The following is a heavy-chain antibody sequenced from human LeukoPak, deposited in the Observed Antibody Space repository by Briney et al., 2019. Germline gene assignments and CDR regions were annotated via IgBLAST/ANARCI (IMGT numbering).Heavy chain of an antibody. V-gene: IGHV3-53*01. D-gene: IGHD3-9*01. Sequence: PGGSLRLSCAASGFTVSSKYISWVRLAPGKGLEWVSVIYDGGSTYYADSVKGRFTISRDNSKNTVYLQMNSLRAEDTAVYYCARGYYDTLTGDYYFDYWGQGTLVTVSS. CDR2: IYDGGST. J-gene: IGHJ4*02. CDR1: GFTVSSKY. CDR3: ARGYYDTLTGDYYFDY.